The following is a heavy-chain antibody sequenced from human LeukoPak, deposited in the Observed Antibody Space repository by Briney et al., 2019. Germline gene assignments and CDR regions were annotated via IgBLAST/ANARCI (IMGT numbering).Heavy chain of an antibody. D-gene: IGHD3-10*01. CDR3: ASGITIRDLDY. V-gene: IGHV3-23*01. CDR1: GFTFSSHA. Sequence: GGSLRLSCAATGFTFSSHAMGWVRQAPGKGLEWVSSISGSGGSTFYADSVKGRFTISRDNAKNSLFLQMISLRAEDTAVYYCASGITIRDLDYWGQGTLVTVSS. CDR2: ISGSGGST. J-gene: IGHJ4*02.